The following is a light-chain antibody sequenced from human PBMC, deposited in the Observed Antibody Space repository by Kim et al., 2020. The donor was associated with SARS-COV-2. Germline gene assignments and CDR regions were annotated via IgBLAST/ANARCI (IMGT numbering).Light chain of an antibody. CDR3: NSRETSANHWM. V-gene: IGLV3-19*01. J-gene: IGLJ3*02. Sequence: ALGQTVRITCQGDSLRSYYASWHQQKPGQAPVLVFYGKNNRTSGIPDRFSGSYSGNTASLTITAAQAEDEADYYCNSRETSANHWMFGGGTQLTVL. CDR2: GKN. CDR1: SLRSYY.